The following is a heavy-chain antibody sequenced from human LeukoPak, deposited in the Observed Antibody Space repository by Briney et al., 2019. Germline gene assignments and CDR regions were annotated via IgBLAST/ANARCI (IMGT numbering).Heavy chain of an antibody. Sequence: GGSLRLSCAASGFTFSSYAMHWVRQAPGKGLEWVAVISYDGSNKYYADSVEGRFTISRDNSKNTLFLQMHNLRVDDTAMYYCAVVAGRFPPDYWGQGTLVTVSS. CDR3: AVVAGRFPPDY. D-gene: IGHD6-19*01. CDR2: ISYDGSNK. J-gene: IGHJ4*02. CDR1: GFTFSSYA. V-gene: IGHV3-30-3*01.